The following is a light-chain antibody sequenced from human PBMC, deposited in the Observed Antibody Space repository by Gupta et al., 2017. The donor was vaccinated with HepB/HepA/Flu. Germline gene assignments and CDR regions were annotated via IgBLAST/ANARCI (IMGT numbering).Light chain of an antibody. CDR2: GNS. CDR3: QSYDNSLSVWV. V-gene: IGLV1-40*01. CDR1: SSNIGAGYD. Sequence: QSVLTQPPSVSGAPGQRVTISCTGSSSNIGAGYDVHWSQQLPGKAPKLLIYGNSNRPSGVPDRFSGSKSGTSASLAITGLQAEDEADYYCQSYDNSLSVWVFGGGTKLTVL. J-gene: IGLJ3*02.